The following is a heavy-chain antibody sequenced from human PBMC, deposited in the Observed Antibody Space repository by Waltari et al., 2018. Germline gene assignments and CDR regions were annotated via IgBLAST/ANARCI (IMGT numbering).Heavy chain of an antibody. Sequence: EVQLVESGGGLVKPGGSLRLSCEASGFTFSGYAMNWVGRAPGKGLEWVSSISSSSSYIYYADSVKGRFTISRDNAKNSLYLQMNSLRAEDTAVYYCARDLKDYDFWSGYYRGIDYWGQGTLVTVSS. CDR3: ARDLKDYDFWSGYYRGIDY. CDR2: ISSSSSYI. J-gene: IGHJ4*02. V-gene: IGHV3-21*01. CDR1: GFTFSGYA. D-gene: IGHD3-3*01.